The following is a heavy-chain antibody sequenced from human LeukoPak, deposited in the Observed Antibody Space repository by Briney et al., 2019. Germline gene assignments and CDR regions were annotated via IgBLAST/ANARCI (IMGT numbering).Heavy chain of an antibody. CDR3: ASNTMIVVVISYYFDY. Sequence: GSLRLSCAASGFTFSNYWMNWVRQAPGKGLEWVANIKEDGSEKYYVDSVKGRFTISRDNAKNTLYLQMNSLRAEDTAVYYCASNTMIVVVISYYFDYWGQGTLVTVSS. D-gene: IGHD3-22*01. CDR2: IKEDGSEK. CDR1: GFTFSNYW. V-gene: IGHV3-7*03. J-gene: IGHJ4*02.